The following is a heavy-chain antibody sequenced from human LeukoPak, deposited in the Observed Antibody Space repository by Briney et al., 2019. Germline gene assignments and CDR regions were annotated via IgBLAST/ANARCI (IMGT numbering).Heavy chain of an antibody. Sequence: PGGSLRLSCEASGFTFRSYWMHWVRQAPGKGLVWVSRINGDGSSTSYADSVKGRFTISRDNAKNTLYLQMNSLRAEDSALYYCARGSGSSWYFYFDYWGQGTLVTVSS. CDR2: INGDGSST. V-gene: IGHV3-74*01. D-gene: IGHD6-13*01. CDR3: ARGSGSSWYFYFDY. J-gene: IGHJ4*02. CDR1: GFTFRSYW.